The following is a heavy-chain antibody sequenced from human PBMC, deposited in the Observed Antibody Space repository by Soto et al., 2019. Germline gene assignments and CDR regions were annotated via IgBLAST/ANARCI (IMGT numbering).Heavy chain of an antibody. D-gene: IGHD3-22*01. CDR1: GFTFSSYA. CDR2: ISYDGSNK. J-gene: IGHJ3*02. Sequence: QVQLVESGGGVVQPGRSLRLSCAASGFTFSSYAMHWVRQAPGKGLEWVAVISYDGSNKYYADSEKGRFTISRDNSKNTLYLQMNSLRAEDTAVYYCARDTDSSNAFDIWGQGTMVTVSS. CDR3: ARDTDSSNAFDI. V-gene: IGHV3-30-3*01.